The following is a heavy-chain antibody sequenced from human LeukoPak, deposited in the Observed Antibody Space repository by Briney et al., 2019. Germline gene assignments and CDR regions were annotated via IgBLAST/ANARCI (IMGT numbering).Heavy chain of an antibody. J-gene: IGHJ4*02. V-gene: IGHV4-39*01. Sequence: SETLSLTCTVSGGSISSSLYYWGWIRQPPGKGLKWIGSIYYSGSTYYNPSLKSRVTISVDTSKNQFSLKLTSVTAADTAVYYCARQRPKIVKHYGVPDYWGQGTLVTVSS. CDR1: GGSISSSLYY. CDR3: ARQRPKIVKHYGVPDY. D-gene: IGHD4-17*01. CDR2: IYYSGST.